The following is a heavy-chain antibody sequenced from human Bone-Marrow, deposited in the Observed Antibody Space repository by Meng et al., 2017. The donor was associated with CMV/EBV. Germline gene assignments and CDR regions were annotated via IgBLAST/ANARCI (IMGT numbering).Heavy chain of an antibody. D-gene: IGHD6-13*01. CDR1: GFTFSSYD. CDR2: IGTAGDT. CDR3: AKYVVAAAGPFDY. J-gene: IGHJ4*02. Sequence: GESLKISCAACGFTFSSYDMHWVRQATGKGLEWVSAIGTAGDTYYPGSVKGQFTISRENAKNSLYLQMNSLRAEDTAVYYCAKYVVAAAGPFDYWGQGTLVTVSS. V-gene: IGHV3-13*03.